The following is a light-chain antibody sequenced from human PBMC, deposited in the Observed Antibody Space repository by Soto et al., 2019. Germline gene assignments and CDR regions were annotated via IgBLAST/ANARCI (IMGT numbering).Light chain of an antibody. CDR3: MQTTHWPRT. J-gene: IGKJ1*01. CDR1: QILETSDGDTY. Sequence: VMTQTPLSLPGTPGEPASISFIPSQILETSDGDTYLNWFHQRPGQSPRRLIYKVSKRDSGVPDRFSGSGSGADFTLKITRVEAEDVGVYYCMQTTHWPRTFGQGTKVDIK. V-gene: IGKV2-30*01. CDR2: KVS.